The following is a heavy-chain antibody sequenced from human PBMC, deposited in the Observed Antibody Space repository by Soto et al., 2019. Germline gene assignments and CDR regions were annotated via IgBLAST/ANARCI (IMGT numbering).Heavy chain of an antibody. CDR3: AKDYSTVTTDPLSVVLFDY. Sequence: PGESLKISCAASGFTFSIYAMSWVRHAPGKGLEWVSIITSDGRTYYADSVKGRFTISRDNSKNTVYLQMNSLRAEDTAVYYCAKDYSTVTTDPLSVVLFDYWGQGALVTVSS. D-gene: IGHD4-17*01. CDR2: ITSDGRT. CDR1: GFTFSIYA. V-gene: IGHV3-23*01. J-gene: IGHJ4*02.